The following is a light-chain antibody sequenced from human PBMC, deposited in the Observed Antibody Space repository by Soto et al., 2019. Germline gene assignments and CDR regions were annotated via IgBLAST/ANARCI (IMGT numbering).Light chain of an antibody. CDR1: QSVSSN. CDR3: QQRSTWPT. J-gene: IGKJ5*01. Sequence: EIVMTQSPATLSVSPGERATLPCRASQSVSSNLAWYQQKPGQAPRLLIYGASTRATGIPARFSGSGSGTAFTLTISSLEPEDFALYYCQQRSTWPTFGQGTRLEI. V-gene: IGKV3-15*01. CDR2: GAS.